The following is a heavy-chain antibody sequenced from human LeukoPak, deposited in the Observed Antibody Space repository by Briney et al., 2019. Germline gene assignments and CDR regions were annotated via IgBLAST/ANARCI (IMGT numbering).Heavy chain of an antibody. V-gene: IGHV1-69*13. CDR1: GGTFSSYA. CDR3: ARAPDYYFDSSGYYRY. D-gene: IGHD3-22*01. CDR2: IIPIFGTA. J-gene: IGHJ4*02. Sequence: ASVKVSCKASGGTFSSYAISWVRQAPGQGLEWMGGIIPIFGTANYAQKFQGRVTITADESTSTAYMELSSLRSEDTAVYYCARAPDYYFDSSGYYRYWGQGTLVTVSS.